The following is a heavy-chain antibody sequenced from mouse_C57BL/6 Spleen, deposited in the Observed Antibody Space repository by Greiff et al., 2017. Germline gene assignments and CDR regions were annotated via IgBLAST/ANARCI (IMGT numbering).Heavy chain of an antibody. Sequence: EVQLQQSGAELVRPGASVKLSCTASGFNIKDDYMHWVKQRPEQGLEWIGWIDPENGDTEYASKFQGKATITADTSSNTAYLQLSSLTSEDTAVYYCTRSLYYSNPYYYAMDYWGQGTSVTVSS. V-gene: IGHV14-4*01. CDR3: TRSLYYSNPYYYAMDY. CDR2: IDPENGDT. CDR1: GFNIKDDY. D-gene: IGHD2-5*01. J-gene: IGHJ4*01.